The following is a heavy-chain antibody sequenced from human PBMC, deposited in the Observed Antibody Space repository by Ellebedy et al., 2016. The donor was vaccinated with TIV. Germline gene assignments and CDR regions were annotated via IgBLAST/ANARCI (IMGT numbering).Heavy chain of an antibody. V-gene: IGHV3-53*01. D-gene: IGHD2/OR15-2a*01. Sequence: PGGSLRLSCVVSGFTVSANYMSWVRQAPGKGLEWVSIIYSAGSTYYADSVKGRFTISRDNSKNTVYLQMNSLRAEDTAVYYCARGVLSGYWGQGTLVTVSS. J-gene: IGHJ4*02. CDR3: ARGVLSGY. CDR2: IYSAGST. CDR1: GFTVSANY.